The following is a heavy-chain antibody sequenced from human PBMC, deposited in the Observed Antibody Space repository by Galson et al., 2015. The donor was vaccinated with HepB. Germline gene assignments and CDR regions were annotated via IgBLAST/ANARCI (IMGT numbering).Heavy chain of an antibody. J-gene: IGHJ5*02. Sequence: SLRLSCAASGFTFSSYAMSWVRQAPGKGLEWVSAISGSGGSTYYADSVKGRFTISRDNSKNTLYLQMNSLRAEDTAVYYCAKDHRAPYDFWSGPRAGGWFDPWGQGTLVTVSS. D-gene: IGHD3-3*01. CDR2: ISGSGGST. CDR3: AKDHRAPYDFWSGPRAGGWFDP. CDR1: GFTFSSYA. V-gene: IGHV3-23*01.